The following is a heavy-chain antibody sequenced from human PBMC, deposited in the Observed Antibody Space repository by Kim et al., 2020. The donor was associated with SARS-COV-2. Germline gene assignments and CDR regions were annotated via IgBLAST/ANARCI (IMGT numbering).Heavy chain of an antibody. J-gene: IGHJ4*02. V-gene: IGHV4-59*01. CDR1: GGSISSYY. Sequence: SETLSLTCTVSGGSISSYYWSWIRQPPGKGLEWIGYIYYSGSTNYNPSFKSRVTISVDTPKNQFPLKLSSVTAADTAVYYCARATMAAAAGLDYWGQGTLVTVSS. D-gene: IGHD6-13*01. CDR2: IYYSGST. CDR3: ARATMAAAAGLDY.